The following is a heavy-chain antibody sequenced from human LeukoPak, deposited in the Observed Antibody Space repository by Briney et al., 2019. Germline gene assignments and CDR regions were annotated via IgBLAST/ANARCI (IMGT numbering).Heavy chain of an antibody. D-gene: IGHD5-12*01. CDR2: IWYDGSNK. CDR3: ARDGGYDVFDY. Sequence: GSLRLSCAASGFTFSSYGMHWVRQGPGKGLEWVAVIWYDGSNKYYADSVKGRFTISRDNSKNTLYLQMNSLRAEDTAVYYCARDGGYDVFDYWGQGTLVTVSS. V-gene: IGHV3-33*01. CDR1: GFTFSSYG. J-gene: IGHJ4*02.